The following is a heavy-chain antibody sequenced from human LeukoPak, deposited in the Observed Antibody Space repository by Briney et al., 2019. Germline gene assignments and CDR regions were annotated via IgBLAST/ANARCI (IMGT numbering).Heavy chain of an antibody. CDR3: AREAYYYYYMDV. V-gene: IGHV4-4*07. J-gene: IGHJ6*03. CDR2: IYTSGST. CDR1: GGSFSGYY. Sequence: PSETLSLTCAVYGGSFSGYYWSWIRQPAGKGLEWIGRIYTSGSTNYNPSLKSRVTMSVDTSKNQFSLKLSSVTAADTAVYYCAREAYYYYYMDVWGKGTTVTISS.